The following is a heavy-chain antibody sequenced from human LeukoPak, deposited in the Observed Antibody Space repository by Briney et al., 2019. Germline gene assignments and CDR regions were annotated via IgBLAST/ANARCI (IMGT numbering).Heavy chain of an antibody. V-gene: IGHV3-23*01. CDR1: GFTFSSYG. J-gene: IGHJ4*02. CDR2: ISGSGGST. Sequence: TGGSLRLPCAASGFTFSSYGMHWVRQAPGKGLEWVSAISGSGGSTYYADSVKGRFTISRDNSKNTLYLQMNSLRAEDTAVYYCARGWSRGGYYFDYWGQGTLVTVSS. CDR3: ARGWSRGGYYFDY. D-gene: IGHD3-16*01.